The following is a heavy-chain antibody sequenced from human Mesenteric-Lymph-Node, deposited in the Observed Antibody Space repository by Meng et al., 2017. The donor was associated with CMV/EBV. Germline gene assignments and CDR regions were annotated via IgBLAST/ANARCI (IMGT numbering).Heavy chain of an antibody. CDR2: IYYSGST. CDR3: ARGGRGGLYY. D-gene: IGHD3-10*01. Sequence: GSLRLSCTVSGGSISSYYWRWIRQPPGKGLEWIGYIYYSGSTNYNPSLKSRVTISVDTSKNQYSLKLSSVTAADTAVYYCARGGRGGLYYWGQGTLVTVSS. CDR1: GGSISSYY. V-gene: IGHV4-59*01. J-gene: IGHJ4*02.